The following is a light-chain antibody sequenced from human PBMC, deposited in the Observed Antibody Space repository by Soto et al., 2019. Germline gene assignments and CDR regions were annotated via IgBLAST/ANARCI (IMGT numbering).Light chain of an antibody. J-gene: IGKJ5*01. CDR3: QQYNNWPSIN. CDR2: GAS. Sequence: IVMTQSPATLSESPGERATQSCRASQSVSSNLAWYQQKPGQAPRLLIYGASTRATGIPARFSGSGSGTEFTLTISSLRSEDFAVYYCQQYNNWPSINFGQGKRLEIK. CDR1: QSVSSN. V-gene: IGKV3-15*01.